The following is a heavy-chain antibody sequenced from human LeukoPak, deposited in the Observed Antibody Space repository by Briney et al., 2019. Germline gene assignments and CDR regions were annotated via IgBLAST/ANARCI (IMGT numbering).Heavy chain of an antibody. V-gene: IGHV4-34*01. CDR3: ARRIAVAGAFDY. CDR2: INHNGST. Sequence: SETLSLTCAVYGGSFSGYYWSWIRQPPGKGLEWIGEINHNGSTNYNPSLKSRVTISVDTSKNQFSLKLSSVTAADTAVYYCARRIAVAGAFDYWGQGTLVTVSS. CDR1: GGSFSGYY. D-gene: IGHD6-19*01. J-gene: IGHJ4*02.